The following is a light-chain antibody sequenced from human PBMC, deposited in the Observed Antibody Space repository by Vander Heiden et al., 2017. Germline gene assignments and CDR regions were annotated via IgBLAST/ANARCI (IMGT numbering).Light chain of an antibody. CDR1: SSNIGSNT. CDR3: AAWDDSLNGRV. J-gene: IGLJ3*02. Sequence: QSVLTQPPSASGTPGQRVTISCSGRSSNIGSNTVHWYQQLPGTAPKLLIYSNNQRPSGVPDRFSGSKSGTSASLAISGLQSEDEADYYCAAWDDSLNGRVFGGGTKLTVL. CDR2: SNN. V-gene: IGLV1-44*01.